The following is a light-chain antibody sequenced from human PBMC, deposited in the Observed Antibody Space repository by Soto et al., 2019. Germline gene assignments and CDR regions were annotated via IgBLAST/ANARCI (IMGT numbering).Light chain of an antibody. Sequence: DIQMTQSPSTLSASVGDRVTITCRASQSISSWLAWYQQKPGKAPKLLIYKASNLESVVPSWFSGSGSGTEFTLTISSLQPEDFGSYYCQPYKSYPWTFGQGTKVEIK. CDR3: QPYKSYPWT. J-gene: IGKJ1*01. V-gene: IGKV1-5*03. CDR1: QSISSW. CDR2: KAS.